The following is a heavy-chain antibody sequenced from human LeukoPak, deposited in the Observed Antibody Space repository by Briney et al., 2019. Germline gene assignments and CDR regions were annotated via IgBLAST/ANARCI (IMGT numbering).Heavy chain of an antibody. J-gene: IGHJ4*02. CDR3: ARDGPGYSFDS. Sequence: GETLRLSCAASGFSFISYEMNWVRQAPGKGLEWVSCISTSGNTIYYADSVKGRFTVSRDNARHSLFLQLNSLRAEDTAVYYCARDGPGYSFDSWGQGTLVAVHS. CDR2: ISTSGNTI. V-gene: IGHV3-48*03. D-gene: IGHD5-18*01. CDR1: GFSFISYE.